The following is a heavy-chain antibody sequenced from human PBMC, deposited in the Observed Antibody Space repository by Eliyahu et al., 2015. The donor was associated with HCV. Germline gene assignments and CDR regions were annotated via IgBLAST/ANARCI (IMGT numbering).Heavy chain of an antibody. CDR3: ARETNSYDILTGYYINWFDP. Sequence: EVQVVESGGGLVKPGGSLXLSCAASGFXFXSYSMNWVRQAPGKGLGWVSYISSSSSYIYYADSVKGRFSISRDNAKNSLYLQMNSLRAEDTAVYYCARETNSYDILTGYYINWFDPWGQGTLVTVSS. CDR2: ISSSSSYI. J-gene: IGHJ5*02. V-gene: IGHV3-21*01. D-gene: IGHD3-9*01. CDR1: GFXFXSYS.